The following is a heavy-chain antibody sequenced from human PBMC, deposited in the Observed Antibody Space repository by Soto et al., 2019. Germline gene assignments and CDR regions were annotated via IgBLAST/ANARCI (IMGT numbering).Heavy chain of an antibody. CDR2: MSYSGST. CDR1: GYSISTSYS. V-gene: IGHV4-38-2*01. D-gene: IGHD1-1*01. J-gene: IGHJ6*02. CDR3: ARGCTTGTPSCGMDI. Sequence: PSETLSLTCAVSGYSISTSYSWAWIRQPPGKGLEWIGRMSYSGSTSYNPSLKSRGTISANTSKNQFSLKLTSVTAADTAVYYCARGCTTGTPSCGMDIWGQGTTVTV.